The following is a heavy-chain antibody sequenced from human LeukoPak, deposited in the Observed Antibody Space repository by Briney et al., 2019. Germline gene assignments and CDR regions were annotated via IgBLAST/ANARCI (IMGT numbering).Heavy chain of an antibody. V-gene: IGHV4-38-2*01. J-gene: IGHJ4*02. CDR1: GYSISSGYY. CDR3: ARRQYHQPSED. CDR2: IYHSGST. Sequence: PSETLSLTCAVSGYSISSGYYWGWIRQPPGKGLEWIGSIYHSGSTYYNPSLKSRVTISVDTSKNQFSLKLSSVTAADTAVYYCARRQYHQPSEDWGQGTLVTVSS. D-gene: IGHD2-2*01.